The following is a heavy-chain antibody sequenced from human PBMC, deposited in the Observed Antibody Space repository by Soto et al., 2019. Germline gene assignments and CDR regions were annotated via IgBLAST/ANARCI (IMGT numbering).Heavy chain of an antibody. J-gene: IGHJ5*02. V-gene: IGHV4-30-4*01. CDR2: MYYIGDT. D-gene: IGHD6-6*01. CDR1: GGSITSGDYL. CDR3: ARGGPYSSSSSWFDP. Sequence: SETLSLTCTVSGGSITSGDYLWSWIRQPPGKGLEWIGYMYYIGDTYYNPSLKSRVDISVDVSKRQFSLKLTSVTAADTAVYYCARGGPYSSSSSWFDPWGQGTLVTVSS.